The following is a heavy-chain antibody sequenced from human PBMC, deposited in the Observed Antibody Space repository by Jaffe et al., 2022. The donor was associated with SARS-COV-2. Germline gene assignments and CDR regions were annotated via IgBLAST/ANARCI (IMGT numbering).Heavy chain of an antibody. CDR2: MYPGVGT. Sequence: EVQLVETGGDLIQPGGSLRLSCAASGFTVSSNYITWVRQAPGKGLEWVSVMYPGVGTYYRDSVKGRFTISRDNSKNIVHLQMNSLRDEDTAVYYCARVMQELDDYYMDVWGNGTTVIVSS. V-gene: IGHV3-53*02. CDR1: GFTVSSNY. CDR3: ARVMQELDDYYMDV. D-gene: IGHD1-1*01. J-gene: IGHJ6*03.